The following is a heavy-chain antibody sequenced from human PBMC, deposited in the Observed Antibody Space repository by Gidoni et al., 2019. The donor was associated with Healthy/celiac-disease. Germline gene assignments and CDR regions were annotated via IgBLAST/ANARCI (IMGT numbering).Heavy chain of an antibody. V-gene: IGHV3-21*01. J-gene: IGHJ6*02. D-gene: IGHD4-17*01. Sequence: EVQLVESGGGLVKPGGALRLACAASGLTVRSDSMNWVRQAPGKGREWVSSISSSSSYIYYADSVKGRFTISRDNAKNSLYLQMNSLRAEDTAVYYCARDKRAGDYVGGYYYYYGMDVWGQGTTVTVSS. CDR2: ISSSSSYI. CDR1: GLTVRSDS. CDR3: ARDKRAGDYVGGYYYYYGMDV.